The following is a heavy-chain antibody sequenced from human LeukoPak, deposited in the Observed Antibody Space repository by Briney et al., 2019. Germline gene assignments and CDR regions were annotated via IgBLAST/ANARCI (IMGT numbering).Heavy chain of an antibody. D-gene: IGHD4-17*01. J-gene: IGHJ4*02. Sequence: TSETLSLTCTVSGDSINSGSYYWSWIRQPAGKGLEWTGRIYSSGSANYNPSLKSRVTISVDTSKNQFSLRLSSVTAADTAVYYCARAIDYGDSYFDYWGQGTLVTVSS. CDR3: ARAIDYGDSYFDY. CDR2: IYSSGSA. CDR1: GDSINSGSYY. V-gene: IGHV4-61*02.